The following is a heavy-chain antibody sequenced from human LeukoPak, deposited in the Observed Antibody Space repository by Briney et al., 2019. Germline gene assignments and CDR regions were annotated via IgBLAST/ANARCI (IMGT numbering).Heavy chain of an antibody. V-gene: IGHV4-59*01. CDR3: ARARDNFGGYYFDY. CDR1: GGSISSYY. Sequence: PSETLSLTCTVSGGSISSYYWSWIRQPPGKGLEWIGYIYYSGSTNYNPSLKSRVTISVDTSKNQFSLKLSSVTAADTAVYYCARARDNFGGYYFDYWGQGTLVTVSS. CDR2: IYYSGST. D-gene: IGHD3-10*01. J-gene: IGHJ4*02.